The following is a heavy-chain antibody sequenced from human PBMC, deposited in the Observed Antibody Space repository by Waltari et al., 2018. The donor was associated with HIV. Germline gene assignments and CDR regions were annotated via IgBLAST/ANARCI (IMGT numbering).Heavy chain of an antibody. D-gene: IGHD6-19*01. CDR1: GYTFTGYY. CDR3: AREPYSSGWYGVFDY. Sequence: QVQLVQSGAEVKKPGASVKVSCKASGYTFTGYYMHWVRQAPGQGLEWMGRINPTSGGTNYAQKFQGRVTMTRDTSISTAYMGLSRLRSDDTAVYYCAREPYSSGWYGVFDYWGQGTLVTVSS. CDR2: INPTSGGT. V-gene: IGHV1-2*06. J-gene: IGHJ4*02.